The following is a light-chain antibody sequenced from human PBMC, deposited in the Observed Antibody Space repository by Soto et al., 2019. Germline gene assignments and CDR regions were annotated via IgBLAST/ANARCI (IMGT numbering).Light chain of an antibody. J-gene: IGKJ1*01. CDR1: QSVSSNY. V-gene: IGKV3-20*01. CDR3: HQYGGSPRT. CDR2: GVS. Sequence: EIVLTQSPGTLSLSPGERATLFCRASQSVSSNYLNWFQQKPGQAPRLLIYGVSSRATGIPDRFSGSGAGTGFTLTISRLEPEDFAVYYCHQYGGSPRTFGQGTKVDI.